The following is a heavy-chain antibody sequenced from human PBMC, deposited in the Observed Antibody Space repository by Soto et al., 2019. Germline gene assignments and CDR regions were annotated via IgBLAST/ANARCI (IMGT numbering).Heavy chain of an antibody. V-gene: IGHV3-64D*08. J-gene: IGHJ4*02. Sequence: GGSLRLSCSASGFSFSSYPIHWVRQAPGKGLEHVSTISSNGGSTYYADSVRGRFTISRDNSKDTLYLQMSSLTAEDTAVYYCVKDMLATTGWYFDSWSQGTLVTVSS. CDR2: ISSNGGST. D-gene: IGHD5-12*01. CDR1: GFSFSSYP. CDR3: VKDMLATTGWYFDS.